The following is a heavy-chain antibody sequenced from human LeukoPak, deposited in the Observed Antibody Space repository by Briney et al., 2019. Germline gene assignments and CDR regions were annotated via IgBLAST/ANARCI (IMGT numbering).Heavy chain of an antibody. CDR1: GYTFTSYA. D-gene: IGHD2-2*01. CDR3: ARVYCSSTSCWDAFDI. CDR2: INAGNGNT. J-gene: IGHJ3*02. Sequence: ASVKVSCKASGYTFTSYAMHWVRQAPGQRLEWMGWINAGNGNTKYSQKFQGRVTITRDTSASTAYMELSSLRSEDTAVYCCARVYCSSTSCWDAFDIWGQGTMVTVSS. V-gene: IGHV1-3*01.